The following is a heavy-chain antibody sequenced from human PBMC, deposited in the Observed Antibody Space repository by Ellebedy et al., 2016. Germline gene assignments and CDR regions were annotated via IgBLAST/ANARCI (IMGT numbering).Heavy chain of an antibody. Sequence: GSLRLXCAVYGGSFSDYYWSWIRQSPGKGLEWIGEINHSGSTKYNPSLKSRVTMSVDTSKIQFSLRLSSVTAADTAVYYCARGIITMVRGALIHWGQGTPVTVSS. CDR3: ARGIITMVRGALIH. CDR2: INHSGST. V-gene: IGHV4-34*01. J-gene: IGHJ4*02. CDR1: GGSFSDYY. D-gene: IGHD3-10*01.